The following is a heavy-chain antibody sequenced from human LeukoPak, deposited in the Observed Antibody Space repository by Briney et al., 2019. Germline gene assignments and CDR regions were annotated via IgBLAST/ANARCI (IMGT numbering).Heavy chain of an antibody. V-gene: IGHV1-18*01. CDR3: ARHRRGSYAYYFDY. Sequence: ASVKVSCKASGYTFTSYGISWVRQAPGQGLEWMGWISAYNGNTNYAQKLQGRVTMTTDTSTSTAYMELRSLRSDDTAVYYCARHRRGSYAYYFDYWGQGTLVTVSS. CDR2: ISAYNGNT. J-gene: IGHJ4*02. CDR1: GYTFTSYG. D-gene: IGHD1-26*01.